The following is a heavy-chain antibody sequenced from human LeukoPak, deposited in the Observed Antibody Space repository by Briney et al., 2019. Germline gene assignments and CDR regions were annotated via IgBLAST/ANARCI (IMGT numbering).Heavy chain of an antibody. V-gene: IGHV1-2*02. CDR3: ARAGMSDTANLRPVDY. CDR2: INPNSGGT. D-gene: IGHD5-18*01. CDR1: GYTFSGYF. J-gene: IGHJ4*02. Sequence: GASVKVSCKASGYTFSGYFMHWVRQAPGQGLEWMRWINPNSGGTKYAQKFQGRVTMTRDTSISTAYMELGSLRSDDTAVYYCARAGMSDTANLRPVDYWGQGTLVTVSS.